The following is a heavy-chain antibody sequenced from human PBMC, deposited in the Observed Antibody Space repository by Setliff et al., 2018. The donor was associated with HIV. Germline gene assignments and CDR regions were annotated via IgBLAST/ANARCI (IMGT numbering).Heavy chain of an antibody. CDR1: ADFISSGNFH. V-gene: IGHV4-61*02. J-gene: IGHJ4*02. CDR3: TREFLY. CDR2: IYTRGSI. Sequence: SQTLSLTCTVSADFISSGNFHWNWIRQPAGKGPEWIGLIYTRGSISYNPSLMSRVTISLDTYKNQLSRQLSSVTAADTAVDYCTREFLYWGQGILVTVSS. D-gene: IGHD3-3*01.